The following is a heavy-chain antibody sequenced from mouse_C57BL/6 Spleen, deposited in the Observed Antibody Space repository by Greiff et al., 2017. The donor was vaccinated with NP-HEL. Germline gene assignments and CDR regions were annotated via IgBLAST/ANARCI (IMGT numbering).Heavy chain of an antibody. Sequence: VQLQQSGAELVRPGASVKLSCTASGFNIKDDYMHWVKQRPEQGLEWIGWIDPENVDTEYASKFSGKATITADTSSNTAYLQLSSLTSKDTAVCYCTTLFHTVVGYWGQGTTLTVSS. D-gene: IGHD1-1*01. J-gene: IGHJ2*01. CDR1: GFNIKDDY. CDR2: IDPENVDT. V-gene: IGHV14-4*01. CDR3: TTLFHTVVGY.